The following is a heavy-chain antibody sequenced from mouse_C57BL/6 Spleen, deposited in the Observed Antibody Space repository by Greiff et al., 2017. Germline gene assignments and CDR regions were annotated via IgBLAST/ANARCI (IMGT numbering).Heavy chain of an antibody. V-gene: IGHV10-3*01. Sequence: EVQGVESGGGLVQPKGSLKLSCAASGFTFNTYAMHWVRQAPGKGLEWVARIRSKSSNYATYYADSVKDRFPISRNDSQSMLYLQMNNLKTEDTAMYCCVRGWGNYAFDYWGQGATLTVSS. D-gene: IGHD2-1*01. CDR1: GFTFNTYA. CDR2: IRSKSSNYAT. J-gene: IGHJ2*01. CDR3: VRGWGNYAFDY.